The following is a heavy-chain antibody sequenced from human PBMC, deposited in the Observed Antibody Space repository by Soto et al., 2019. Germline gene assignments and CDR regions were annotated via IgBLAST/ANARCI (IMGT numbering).Heavy chain of an antibody. V-gene: IGHV3-30*03. D-gene: IGHD6-6*01. CDR1: GFTFSSYG. Sequence: GGSLRLSCAASGFTFSSYGMHWVRQAPGKGLEWVAVISYDGSNKYYADSVKGRFTISRDNSKNTLYLQMNSLRAEDTAVYYCAREYSSSSGLRSYYYYGMDVWGQGTTVTVSS. CDR3: AREYSSSSGLRSYYYYGMDV. CDR2: ISYDGSNK. J-gene: IGHJ6*02.